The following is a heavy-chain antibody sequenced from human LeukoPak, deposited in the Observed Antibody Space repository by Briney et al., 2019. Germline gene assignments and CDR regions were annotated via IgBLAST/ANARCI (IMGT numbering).Heavy chain of an antibody. Sequence: SETLSLTCAVYGGSFSGYYWSWIRQPPGKGLEWIGEINHSGSTNYNPSLRSRVTISVDTSKNQFSLKLSSVTAADTAVYYCARTPYYYGSGRRKYYFDYWGQGTLVTVSS. CDR3: ARTPYYYGSGRRKYYFDY. CDR1: GGSFSGYY. V-gene: IGHV4-34*01. CDR2: INHSGST. D-gene: IGHD3-10*01. J-gene: IGHJ4*02.